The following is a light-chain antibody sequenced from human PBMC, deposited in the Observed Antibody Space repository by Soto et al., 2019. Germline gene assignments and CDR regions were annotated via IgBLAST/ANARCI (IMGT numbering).Light chain of an antibody. CDR2: FAS. V-gene: IGKV3-20*01. CDR3: QQDGSSPFT. CDR1: QSVSRSY. Sequence: EIVLTQSPGTLSLSPGEGATLSCRASQSVSRSYLAWYQQKPGQAPRLLFYFASSRATSIPDRFSGSGSGTDVTLTISRLEPEDFAVYYWQQDGSSPFTFGGGTKVEIK. J-gene: IGKJ4*01.